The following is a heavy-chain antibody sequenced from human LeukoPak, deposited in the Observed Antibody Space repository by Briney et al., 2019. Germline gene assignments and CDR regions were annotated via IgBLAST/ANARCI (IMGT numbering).Heavy chain of an antibody. V-gene: IGHV3-49*04. J-gene: IGHJ6*02. Sequence: GGSLRLSCAASGFIFRDRAMSWVRQAPGKGLEWVGFIRTKALGGTTEYAASVKDRFTISRDDSGSIAYLHMNSLKTEDTAVYYCARNSGTYPGYGMDVWGQGTTVTVPS. CDR1: GFIFRDRA. D-gene: IGHD1-26*01. CDR2: IRTKALGGTT. CDR3: ARNSGTYPGYGMDV.